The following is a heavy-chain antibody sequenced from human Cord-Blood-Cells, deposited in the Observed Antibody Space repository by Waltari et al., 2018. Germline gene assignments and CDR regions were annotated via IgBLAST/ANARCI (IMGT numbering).Heavy chain of an antibody. V-gene: IGHV4-39*01. Sequence: QLQLQASGPGLVKPSETLSLTCTVPGGSISRSIYYWGWIRQTPGKGLEWIGSFYYSGSTYYNPSLKSRVTISVDTSKNQFSLKLSSVTAADTAVYYCAGGSSGIYYIFYAFDIWGQGTMVTVSS. J-gene: IGHJ3*02. CDR2: FYYSGST. D-gene: IGHD3-10*01. CDR1: GGSISRSIYY. CDR3: AGGSSGIYYIFYAFDI.